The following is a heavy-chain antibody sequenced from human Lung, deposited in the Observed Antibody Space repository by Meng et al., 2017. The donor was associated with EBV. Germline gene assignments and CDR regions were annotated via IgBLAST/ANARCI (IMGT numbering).Heavy chain of an antibody. CDR1: GSSISRGGYG. CDR2: IHDSGST. V-gene: IGHV4-31*03. CDR3: ARASYGSGSPLGESWFDP. Sequence: GQGHVKPYHTLALTCTDFGSSISRGGYGLSLIRQHPGKGLEWIGYIHDSGSTYYNPSLKSRVTISADTSKNQFSLKLSSVTAADTAVYYCARASYGSGSPLGESWFDPWGQGTLVTVSS. D-gene: IGHD3-10*01. J-gene: IGHJ5*02.